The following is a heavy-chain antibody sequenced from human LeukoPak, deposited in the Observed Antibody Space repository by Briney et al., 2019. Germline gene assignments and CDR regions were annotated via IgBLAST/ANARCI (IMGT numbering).Heavy chain of an antibody. J-gene: IGHJ5*02. D-gene: IGHD3-10*01. Sequence: GGSLRLSCAASGFTFSSYSMNWVRQAPGKGLEWVSYISSSGSTIYYADSVKGRFTISRGNAKNSLYLQMNSLRAEDTAVYYCAREALLWFGESRFDPWGQGTLVTVSS. V-gene: IGHV3-48*04. CDR2: ISSSGSTI. CDR3: AREALLWFGESRFDP. CDR1: GFTFSSYS.